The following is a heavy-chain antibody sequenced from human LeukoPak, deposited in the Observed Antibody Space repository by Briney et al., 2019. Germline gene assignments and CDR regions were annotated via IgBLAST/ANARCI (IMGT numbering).Heavy chain of an antibody. CDR2: IYTSGST. J-gene: IGHJ5*02. CDR1: GGSISSYY. V-gene: IGHV4-4*09. CDR3: ARLVVTATNWFDP. D-gene: IGHD2-21*02. Sequence: PSETLSLTCTVSGGSISSYYWSWIRQPPGKGLEWIGYIYTSGSTNYNPSLKSRVTISVDTSKNQFSLKLSSVTAADTAVYYCARLVVTATNWFDPWGQGTQVTVSS.